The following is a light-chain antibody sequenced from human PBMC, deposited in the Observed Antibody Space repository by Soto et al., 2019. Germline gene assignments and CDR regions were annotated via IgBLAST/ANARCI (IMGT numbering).Light chain of an antibody. CDR1: SRDVGGYNY. J-gene: IGLJ2*01. CDR3: SSYVNYHTFVI. Sequence: QSALTQPASVSGSPGQSITISCTGTSRDVGGYNYVSWHQQHPGKAPKVIITEVSNRPSGVSNRFSGSKSGNTASLTISGLQAEDEAYYYCSSYVNYHTFVIFGGGTKLTVL. V-gene: IGLV2-14*01. CDR2: EVS.